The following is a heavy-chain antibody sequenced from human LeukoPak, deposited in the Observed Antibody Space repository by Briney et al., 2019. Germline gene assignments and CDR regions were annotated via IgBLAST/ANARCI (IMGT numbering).Heavy chain of an antibody. Sequence: GGSLRLSCAASGFTFNTYAVSWVRQAPGKGLEWVASISRRASSTYYADSVRGRFTISRDNSRNTLSLQMNSLRPEDTAVYYCAKRRLEPLYFDYYGQGTLVTVSS. CDR2: ISRRASST. CDR3: AKRRLEPLYFDY. V-gene: IGHV3-23*01. CDR1: GFTFNTYA. D-gene: IGHD1-1*01. J-gene: IGHJ4*02.